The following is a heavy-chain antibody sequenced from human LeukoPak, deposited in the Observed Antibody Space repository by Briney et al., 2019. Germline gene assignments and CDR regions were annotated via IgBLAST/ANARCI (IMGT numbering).Heavy chain of an antibody. CDR2: IWYSGNNK. Sequence: PGGSLRLSCAASGFTLSYNAMHWVRQAPGKGLEWVAVIWYSGNNKYYAESVKGRFIISRDTSKNTLYLLMNSLRAEDTAVYHCARDLISAYSYSDYYGMDLWGQGTTVIVSS. V-gene: IGHV3-33*01. CDR3: ARDLISAYSYSDYYGMDL. CDR1: GFTLSYNA. D-gene: IGHD5-18*01. J-gene: IGHJ6*02.